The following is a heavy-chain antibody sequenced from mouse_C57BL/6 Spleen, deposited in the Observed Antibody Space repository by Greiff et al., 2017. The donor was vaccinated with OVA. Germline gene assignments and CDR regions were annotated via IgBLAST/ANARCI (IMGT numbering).Heavy chain of an antibody. D-gene: IGHD1-1*01. CDR1: GFTFNTYA. J-gene: IGHJ4*01. Sequence: DVQLVESGGGLVQPKGSLKLSCAASGFTFNTYAMHWVRQAPGKGLEWVARIRSKSSNYATYYADSVKDRFTISRDDSQSMLYLQMNNLKTEDTAMYYCVRDRDYYGGNYAMDYWGQGTSVTVSS. CDR2: IRSKSSNYAT. CDR3: VRDRDYYGGNYAMDY. V-gene: IGHV10-3*01.